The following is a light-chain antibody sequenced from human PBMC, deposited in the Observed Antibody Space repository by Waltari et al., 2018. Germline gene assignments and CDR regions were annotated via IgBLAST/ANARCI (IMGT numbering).Light chain of an antibody. CDR2: DAS. V-gene: IGKV3-20*01. J-gene: IGKJ1*01. CDR3: QKYGTRPAT. CDR1: ESIGRT. Sequence: EIVLTQSPGTLSLSPGERATISCRASESIGRTLAWYQQKPGQPPRLLVYDASSRATGIPGRFSGSGSGTDFSLTISRLEPEDFAVYYCQKYGTRPATFGQGTKVEIK.